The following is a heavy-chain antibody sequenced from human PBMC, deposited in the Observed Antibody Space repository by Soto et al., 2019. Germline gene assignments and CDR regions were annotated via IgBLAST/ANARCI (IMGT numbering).Heavy chain of an antibody. CDR3: AKGKYSSGWYGRADVFDI. J-gene: IGHJ3*02. Sequence: EVQLWEFGGGLVQPGGTLRLSCAASGFTFSNYAMNWVRQAPGKGLEWVSVIIHNGASTYSADSVKGRFTTSRDNSKIALYLQMHSLRAEDTAVYYCAKGKYSSGWYGRADVFDIWGQGTVVTVSS. CDR1: GFTFSNYA. CDR2: IIHNGAST. D-gene: IGHD6-19*01. V-gene: IGHV3-23*01.